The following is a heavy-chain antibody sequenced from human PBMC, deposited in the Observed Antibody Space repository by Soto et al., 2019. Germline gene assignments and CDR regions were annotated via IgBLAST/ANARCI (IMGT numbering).Heavy chain of an antibody. CDR2: INPKSGGT. D-gene: IGHD2-8*01. CDR1: RYSFTDCH. CDR3: ARGDSTDCSNGVCYFFYNHDMDV. V-gene: IGHV1-2*04. J-gene: IGHJ6*02. Sequence: ASVKVSWTASRYSFTDCHLHWVRQSPEQGLEWLGPINPKSGGTTTAQKFQGWVTMTTETSISTASMELTRLTSEDTAIYYCARGDSTDCSNGVCYFFYNHDMDVWGQGTTVT.